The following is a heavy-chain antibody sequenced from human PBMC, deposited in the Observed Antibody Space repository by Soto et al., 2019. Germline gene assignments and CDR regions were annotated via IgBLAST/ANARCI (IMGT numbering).Heavy chain of an antibody. CDR2: IYNSGST. J-gene: IGHJ4*02. Sequence: SETLSLTCTVSGGSISSYYWSWIRQPPGKGLEWIGYIYNSGSTNYNPSLKSRVTISVDTSKNQFSLKLSSVTAADTAVYYCSRDDSDWFFNWGRGTLVTVSS. D-gene: IGHD3-9*01. CDR3: SRDDSDWFFN. CDR1: GGSISSYY. V-gene: IGHV4-59*08.